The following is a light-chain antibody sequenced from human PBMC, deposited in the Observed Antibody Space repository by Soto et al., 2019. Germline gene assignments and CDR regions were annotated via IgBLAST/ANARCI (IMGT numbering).Light chain of an antibody. J-gene: IGKJ1*01. V-gene: IGKV3-11*01. CDR1: QSVSSY. Sequence: EIVLTQSPATLSLSPGERATLSCRASQSVSSYLAWYQQKPGQAPRLLIYDASNRATGIPARFSGSGSGTDFTLTISSLEPEDFAVYYCQQRSNWPWTCGQGTKV. CDR3: QQRSNWPWT. CDR2: DAS.